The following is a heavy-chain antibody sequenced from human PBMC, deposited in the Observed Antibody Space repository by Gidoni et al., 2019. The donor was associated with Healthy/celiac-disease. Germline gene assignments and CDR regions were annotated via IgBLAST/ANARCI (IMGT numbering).Heavy chain of an antibody. CDR1: GFTFSSYA. CDR3: ARGGNYYDTRGLAFDI. Sequence: EAQLVESGEGLVLPGGSLRLSCAASGFTFSSYAMHWVRQAPGKGLEYVSAISSNGGSTYYADSVKCRFTISRDNSKNTLYLQMGSLRAENMAVYYCARGGNYYDTRGLAFDIWGQGTMVTVSS. J-gene: IGHJ3*02. CDR2: ISSNGGST. D-gene: IGHD3-22*01. V-gene: IGHV3-64*02.